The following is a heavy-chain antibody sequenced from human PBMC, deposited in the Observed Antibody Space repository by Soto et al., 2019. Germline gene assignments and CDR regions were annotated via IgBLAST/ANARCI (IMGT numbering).Heavy chain of an antibody. V-gene: IGHV3-23*01. CDR2: IVGSDGST. CDR3: AKDRGHCDTSACYVGSWFDP. CDR1: GLTFSTYA. J-gene: IGHJ5*02. D-gene: IGHD2-2*01. Sequence: EVHLLESGGGLVPPGGSRRLSGPASGLTFSTYARSGFPQPPGKGLAGVSAIVGSDGSTYYADSVKGRFTISRDNSKNTLYLQMDSLRAEDTAVYYCAKDRGHCDTSACYVGSWFDPWGQGTLVTVSS.